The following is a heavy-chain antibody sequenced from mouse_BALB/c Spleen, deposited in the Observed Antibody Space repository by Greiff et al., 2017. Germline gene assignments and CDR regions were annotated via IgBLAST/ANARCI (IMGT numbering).Heavy chain of an antibody. CDR3: TRSEVRDAMDY. D-gene: IGHD2-14*01. J-gene: IGHJ4*01. V-gene: IGHV5-6-4*01. Sequence: EVQLVESGGGLVKPGGSLKLSCAASGFTFSSYTMSWVRQTPEKRLEWVATISSGGSYTYYPDSVKGRFTISRDNAKNTLYLQMSSLKSEDTAMYYCTRSEVRDAMDYWGQGTSVTVSS. CDR2: ISSGGSYT. CDR1: GFTFSSYT.